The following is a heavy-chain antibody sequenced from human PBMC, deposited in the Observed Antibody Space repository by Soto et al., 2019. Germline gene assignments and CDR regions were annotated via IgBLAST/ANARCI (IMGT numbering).Heavy chain of an antibody. CDR1: GDSISSPRW. CDR3: ACTGQFYSYENTGLPFDS. Sequence: SETLSLTCTVSGDSISSPRWRSCGRQSPGKGLEGIGDIYHGGRTNYNPSLKSRVTISIDKSKNQFSLKLKSVTAADTAVYFCACTGQFYSYENTGLPFDSWGQGPLVTV. D-gene: IGHD3-22*01. CDR2: IYHGGRT. V-gene: IGHV4-4*02. J-gene: IGHJ5*01.